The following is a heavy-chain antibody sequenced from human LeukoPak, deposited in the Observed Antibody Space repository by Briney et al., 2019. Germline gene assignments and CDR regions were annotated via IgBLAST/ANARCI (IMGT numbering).Heavy chain of an antibody. J-gene: IGHJ4*02. Sequence: PGGSLRLSCAASGFTFSSYAMTWVRQAPGKGLEWVSVISGRSGGTYYADSVKGRFTISRDNSKNTLYLQMNSLRGEDTAVYYCAKVWGDYYFDYWGQGTLVTVSS. V-gene: IGHV3-23*01. CDR1: GFTFSSYA. CDR3: AKVWGDYYFDY. CDR2: ISGRSGGT. D-gene: IGHD3-16*01.